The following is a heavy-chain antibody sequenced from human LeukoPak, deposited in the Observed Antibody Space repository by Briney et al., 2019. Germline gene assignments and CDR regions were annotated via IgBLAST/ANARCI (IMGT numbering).Heavy chain of an antibody. V-gene: IGHV1-46*01. Sequence: GASVKASFKASGYTFTSYYMHWVRQAPGQGLEWMGIINPSGGSTSYAQKFQGRVTMTRDTSTSTVYMELSSLRSEDTAVYYCARVEGGSYYFDYWGQGTLVTVSS. D-gene: IGHD3-16*01. CDR2: INPSGGST. CDR1: GYTFTSYY. CDR3: ARVEGGSYYFDY. J-gene: IGHJ4*02.